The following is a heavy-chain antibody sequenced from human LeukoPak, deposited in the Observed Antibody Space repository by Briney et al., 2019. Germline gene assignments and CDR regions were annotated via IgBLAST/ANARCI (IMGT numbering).Heavy chain of an antibody. CDR1: EFTFSNYG. Sequence: GGSLRLSCAASEFTFSNYGMHWVRQAPGKGLEWVAFIQYDGGNKYYGNSVKGRFTISRDTSKNTLYLQMNSLKAEDTAVYYCAKEHGSGSYFDYWGQGTLVTVSS. CDR3: AKEHGSGSYFDY. D-gene: IGHD3-10*01. CDR2: IQYDGGNK. V-gene: IGHV3-30*02. J-gene: IGHJ4*02.